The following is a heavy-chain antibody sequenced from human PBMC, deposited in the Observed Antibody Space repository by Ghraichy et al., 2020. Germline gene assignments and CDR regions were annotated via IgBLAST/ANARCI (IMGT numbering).Heavy chain of an antibody. D-gene: IGHD3-10*01. CDR3: AREHPLLWFGELPKVTFHFDY. V-gene: IGHV4-61*02. Sequence: SETLSLTCTVSGGSISSGSYYWSWIRQSAGKGLEWIGRIYTSGSTNYNPSLKSRVTISVDTSKNQFSLKLSSVTAADTAVYYCAREHPLLWFGELPKVTFHFDYWGQGTLVTVSS. J-gene: IGHJ4*02. CDR1: GGSISSGSYY. CDR2: IYTSGST.